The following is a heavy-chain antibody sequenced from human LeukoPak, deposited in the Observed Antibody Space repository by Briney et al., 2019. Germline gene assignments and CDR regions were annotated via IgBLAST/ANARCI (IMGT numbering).Heavy chain of an antibody. J-gene: IGHJ6*04. CDR1: GGSIISNNYF. CDR2: IHYSGNA. V-gene: IGHV4-30-4*08. CDR3: ARDPYYDFWSGYYLMDV. D-gene: IGHD3-3*01. Sequence: PSETLSLTCTVSGGSIISNNYFWSWIRQPPGKGLEWIAYIHYSGNAYYNPSLMSRFAISIDTSKNQFSLTLSSVTAADTAMYYCARDPYYDFWSGYYLMDVWGKGTTVTVSS.